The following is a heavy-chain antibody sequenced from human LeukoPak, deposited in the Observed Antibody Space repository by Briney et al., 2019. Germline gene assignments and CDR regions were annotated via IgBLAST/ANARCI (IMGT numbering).Heavy chain of an antibody. V-gene: IGHV3-30*02. D-gene: IGHD5-24*01. J-gene: IGHJ4*02. CDR1: GFTFSSYV. Sequence: PGGSLRLSCAASGFTFSSYVMHWVRQAPGKGLEWVAFIRYDGSNKYYADSVKGRFSISRDNFKNTLYLQMNSLRAEDTAVYYCAKLYGKDGYNFFDYWGQGTLVTVSS. CDR2: IRYDGSNK. CDR3: AKLYGKDGYNFFDY.